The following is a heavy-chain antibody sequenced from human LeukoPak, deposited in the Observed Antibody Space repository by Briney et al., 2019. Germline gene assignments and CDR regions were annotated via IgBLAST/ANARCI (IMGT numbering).Heavy chain of an antibody. CDR2: IYYSGST. Sequence: SETLSLTCTVSGGSISSYYWSWIRQPPGKGLEWIGYIYYSGSTNYNPSLKSRVTISVDRSKNQFSLKLSSVTAADTAVYYCARDRYCSSTSCLQNYYYGMDVWGQGTTVTVSS. CDR3: ARDRYCSSTSCLQNYYYGMDV. CDR1: GGSISSYY. D-gene: IGHD2-2*01. V-gene: IGHV4-59*12. J-gene: IGHJ6*02.